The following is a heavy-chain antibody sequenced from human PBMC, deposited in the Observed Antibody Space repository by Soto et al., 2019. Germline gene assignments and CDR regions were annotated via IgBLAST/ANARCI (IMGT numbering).Heavy chain of an antibody. D-gene: IGHD2-2*01. CDR1: GGTFSSYT. CDR3: ARVRSKGYGFDY. V-gene: IGHV1-69*02. J-gene: IGHJ4*02. Sequence: SVKVSCKASGGTFSSYTISWVRQAPGQGLEWMGRIIPIHGITNYAQKFQGRVTITADKSTSTAYMELRSLRSDDTAVYYCARVRSKGYGFDYWGQGTLVTVSS. CDR2: IIPIHGIT.